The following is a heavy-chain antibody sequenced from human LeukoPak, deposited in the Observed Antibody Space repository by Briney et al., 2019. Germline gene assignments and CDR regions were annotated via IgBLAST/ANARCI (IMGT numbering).Heavy chain of an antibody. J-gene: IGHJ6*03. V-gene: IGHV4-34*01. CDR3: ARQRRGSAYYYYYMDV. Sequence: TSETLSLTCAGYGGSFSGYYWSWIRQPPGKGLEWIGEINHSGSTNYNPSLKSRVTISVDTSKNQFSLKLSSVTAADTAVYYCARQRRGSAYYYYYMDVWGKGTTVTISS. CDR2: INHSGST. CDR1: GGSFSGYY.